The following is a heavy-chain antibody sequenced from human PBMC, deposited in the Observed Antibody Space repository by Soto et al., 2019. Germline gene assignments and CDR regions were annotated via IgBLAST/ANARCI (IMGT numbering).Heavy chain of an antibody. V-gene: IGHV5-51*01. D-gene: IGHD2-2*03. J-gene: IGHJ4*02. Sequence: GESLKISCKASGYTFTNYWIGWVRQVPGEGLEWMGFIFPSDSVTRYSPSFQGQVTISVDKSVDTTYLQWGSLKASDTAMYYCGRGMDRNSTGFWGLGTMVTVSS. CDR1: GYTFTNYW. CDR3: GRGMDRNSTGF. CDR2: IFPSDSVT.